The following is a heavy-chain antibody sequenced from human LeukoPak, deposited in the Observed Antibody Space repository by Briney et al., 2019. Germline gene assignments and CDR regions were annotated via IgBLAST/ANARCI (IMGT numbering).Heavy chain of an antibody. CDR3: AKDGSGSYYMDV. D-gene: IGHD1-26*01. CDR2: ISGSGGSI. CDR1: GFTFSSYA. V-gene: IGHV3-23*01. J-gene: IGHJ6*03. Sequence: GGSLRLSCAASGFTFSSYAMSWVRQAPGKGLEWVSAISGSGGSIYYADSVKGRFTISRDNSKNTLYLQMNSLRAEDTAVYYCAKDGSGSYYMDVWGKGTTVTVSS.